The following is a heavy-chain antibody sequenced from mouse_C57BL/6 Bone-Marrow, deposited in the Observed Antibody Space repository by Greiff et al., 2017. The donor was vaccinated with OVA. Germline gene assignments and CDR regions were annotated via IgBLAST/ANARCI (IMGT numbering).Heavy chain of an antibody. J-gene: IGHJ3*01. V-gene: IGHV1-61*01. D-gene: IGHD3-1*01. CDR3: ARFSGLQPGWFAY. Sequence: QVQLQQPGAELVRPGSSVKLSCKASGYTFTSYWMDWVKQRPGQGLEWIGNIYPSDSETHYNQKFKDKATLTVDKSSSTAYMQLSSLTSEDSAVYYCARFSGLQPGWFAYWGQGTLVTVSA. CDR1: GYTFTSYW. CDR2: IYPSDSET.